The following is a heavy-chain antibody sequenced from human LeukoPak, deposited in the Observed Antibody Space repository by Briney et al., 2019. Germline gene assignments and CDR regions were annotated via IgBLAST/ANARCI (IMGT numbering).Heavy chain of an antibody. CDR1: GYTFTSYG. CDR3: ARDSLPTDCSSTSRYFWYFQH. Sequence: ASVKVSCKASGYTFTSYGISWVRQAPGQGLEWMGWISAYNGNTNYAQKLQGRVTMTTDTSTSTAYMELRSLRSDDTAVYYCARDSLPTDCSSTSRYFWYFQHWGQGTLVTVSS. J-gene: IGHJ1*01. CDR2: ISAYNGNT. D-gene: IGHD2-2*01. V-gene: IGHV1-18*01.